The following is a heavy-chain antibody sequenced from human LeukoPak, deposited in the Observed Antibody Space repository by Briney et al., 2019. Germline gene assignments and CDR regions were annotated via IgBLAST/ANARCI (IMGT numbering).Heavy chain of an antibody. CDR1: GYTFTGYY. D-gene: IGHD1-1*01. V-gene: IGHV1-18*04. Sequence: ASVKVSCKASGYTFTGYYMHWVRQAPGQGLEWMGWISAYNGNTNYAQRLQGRVTMTTDTSTSTAYMELRSLRSDDTAVYYCARDAEVRPFDYWGQGTLVTVSS. J-gene: IGHJ4*02. CDR3: ARDAEVRPFDY. CDR2: ISAYNGNT.